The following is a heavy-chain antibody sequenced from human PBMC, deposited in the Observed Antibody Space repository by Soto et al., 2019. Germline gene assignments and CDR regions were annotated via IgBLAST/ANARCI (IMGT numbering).Heavy chain of an antibody. J-gene: IGHJ4*02. CDR1: GFTFSSYS. CDR3: ARAPYYYDSRGYWAY. CDR2: ISSSSSYI. Sequence: PGGSLRLSCAASGFTFSSYSMNWVRQAPGKGLEWVSSISSSSSYIYYADKVKGRITNTRDNAKNSLYLQINSLRAEDTAVYYCARAPYYYDSRGYWAYWGQGT. V-gene: IGHV3-21*01. D-gene: IGHD3-22*01.